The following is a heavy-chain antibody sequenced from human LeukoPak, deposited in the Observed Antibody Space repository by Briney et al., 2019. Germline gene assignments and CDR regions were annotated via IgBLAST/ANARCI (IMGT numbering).Heavy chain of an antibody. D-gene: IGHD6-19*01. J-gene: IGHJ4*02. CDR3: ARVGSSAWPFG. V-gene: IGHV3-23*01. CDR1: GFIFSSYG. Sequence: GGSLRLSCAASGFIFSSYGMSWVRQAPGKGLEWVSGIGVSGGSTYYAHSVKGRFTISRDNSKNTLFLQMNSLRVEDTALYYCARVGSSAWPFGWGQGTLVTVSS. CDR2: IGVSGGST.